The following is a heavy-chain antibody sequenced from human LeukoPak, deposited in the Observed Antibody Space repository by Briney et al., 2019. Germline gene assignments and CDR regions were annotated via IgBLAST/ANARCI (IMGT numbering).Heavy chain of an antibody. V-gene: IGHV4-39*01. Sequence: SETLSLTCTVSGGSISSSSYYWGWIRPPPGKGLEWIGSIYYSGSTYHNPSLKSRVTISVDTSKNQFSLKLSSVTAADTAVYYCASHARGSGWYHGYYFDYWGQGTLVTVSS. D-gene: IGHD6-19*01. CDR2: IYYSGST. CDR1: GGSISSSSYY. J-gene: IGHJ4*02. CDR3: ASHARGSGWYHGYYFDY.